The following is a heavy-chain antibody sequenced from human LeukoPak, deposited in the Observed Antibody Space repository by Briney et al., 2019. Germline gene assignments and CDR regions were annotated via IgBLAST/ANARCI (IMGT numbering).Heavy chain of an antibody. Sequence: KPSETLSLTCTVSGGSISSYYWSWIRQPPGKGLEWIGYICYSGSTNYNPSLKSRVTMSVDTSKNQFSLKLSSVTAADTAVYYCASHYYNSSVYPPFASGGQGPLVTVSS. V-gene: IGHV4-59*01. D-gene: IGHD3-22*01. J-gene: IGHJ4*02. CDR3: ASHYYNSSVYPPFAS. CDR2: ICYSGST. CDR1: GGSISSYY.